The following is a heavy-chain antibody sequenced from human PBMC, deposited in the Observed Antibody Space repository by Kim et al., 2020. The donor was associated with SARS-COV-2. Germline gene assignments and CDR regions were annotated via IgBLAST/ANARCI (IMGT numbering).Heavy chain of an antibody. J-gene: IGHJ4*02. CDR1: GFTFDDYA. V-gene: IGHV3-9*01. D-gene: IGHD6-19*01. Sequence: SLRLYCAASGFTFDDYAMHWVRQAPGKGLAWVSGISWNSGSIGYAESVKGRFTISRDNAKNSLYLQMNSLRAEDTAFYYCAKDIRPVAGTFFDYWGQGTLVTVSS. CDR2: ISWNSGSI. CDR3: AKDIRPVAGTFFDY.